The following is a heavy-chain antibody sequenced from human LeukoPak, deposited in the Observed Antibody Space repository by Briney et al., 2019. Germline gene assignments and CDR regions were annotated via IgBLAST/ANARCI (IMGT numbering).Heavy chain of an antibody. V-gene: IGHV1-69*13. CDR2: IIPIFGTA. D-gene: IGHD2-15*01. CDR3: ARDVVVAATVYYGMDV. CDR1: GGTFSSYA. Sequence: ASVKVSCKASGGTFSSYAISWVRQAPGQGLEWMGGIIPIFGTANYAQKFQGRVTITADESTSTAYMELSSLRSEDTAVYYCARDVVVAATVYYGMDVWGQGTTVTVSS. J-gene: IGHJ6*02.